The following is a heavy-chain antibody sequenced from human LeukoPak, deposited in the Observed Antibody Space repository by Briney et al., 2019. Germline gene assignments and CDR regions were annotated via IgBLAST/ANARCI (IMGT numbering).Heavy chain of an antibody. CDR2: INHSGST. J-gene: IGHJ4*02. CDR3: ARTSKYYFDY. Sequence: SETLSLTCGVYGGSSSAYYWSWIRQPPGKGLEWIGEINHSGSTYYNPSLKSRVTISVDTSKNQFSLKLSSVTAADTAVYYCARTSKYYFDYWGQGTLVTVSS. D-gene: IGHD5/OR15-5a*01. V-gene: IGHV4-34*01. CDR1: GGSSSAYY.